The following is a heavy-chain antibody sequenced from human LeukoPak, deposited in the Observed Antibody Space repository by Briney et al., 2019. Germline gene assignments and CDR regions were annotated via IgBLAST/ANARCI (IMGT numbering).Heavy chain of an antibody. J-gene: IGHJ4*02. CDR1: GGTFSSYA. CDR2: IIPILGIA. D-gene: IGHD6-13*01. Sequence: SVKVSCKASGGTFSSYAISWVRQAPGQGLEWMGRIIPILGIANYAQKFQGRVTITADKSTSTAYMELSSLRSEDTAVYYCARGPLLEAAASNFDYWGQGTLVTVSS. V-gene: IGHV1-69*04. CDR3: ARGPLLEAAASNFDY.